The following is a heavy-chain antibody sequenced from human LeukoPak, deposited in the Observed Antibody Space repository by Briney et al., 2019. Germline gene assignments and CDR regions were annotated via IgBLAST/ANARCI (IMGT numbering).Heavy chain of an antibody. CDR3: AREDSSSWYLGYYYYYMDV. Sequence: ASVKVSCKASGYTFTGYYMHWVRQAPGQGLEWMGWINPNSGGTNYAQKFQGRVTMTRDTPISTAYMELSRLRSDNTAVYYCAREDSSSWYLGYYYYYMDVWGKGTTVTVSS. CDR2: INPNSGGT. D-gene: IGHD6-13*01. V-gene: IGHV1-2*02. CDR1: GYTFTGYY. J-gene: IGHJ6*03.